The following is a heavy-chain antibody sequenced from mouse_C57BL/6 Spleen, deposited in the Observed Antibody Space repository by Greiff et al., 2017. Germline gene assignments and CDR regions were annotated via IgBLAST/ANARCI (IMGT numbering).Heavy chain of an antibody. CDR2: ISSGSSTI. J-gene: IGHJ2*01. V-gene: IGHV5-17*01. CDR1: GFTFSDYG. Sequence: EVKVVESGGGLVKPGGSLKLSCAASGFTFSDYGMHWVRQAPEKGLEWVAYISSGSSTIYYADTVKGRFTISRDNAKNTLFLQMTSLRSEDTAMYYCARGPNYYGSSYYFDYWGQGTTLTVSS. D-gene: IGHD1-1*01. CDR3: ARGPNYYGSSYYFDY.